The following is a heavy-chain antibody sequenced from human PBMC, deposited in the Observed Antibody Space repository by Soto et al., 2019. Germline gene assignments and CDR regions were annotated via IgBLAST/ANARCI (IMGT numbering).Heavy chain of an antibody. J-gene: IGHJ5*02. CDR2: IDYRVSN. Sequence: QLQLQESGPGLVKPSETLSLTCTVSGGSISSSSYYWGWIRQPPGKGLEWIGSIDYRVSNYYNPSLKSRVPKSVDASKTQFPLQLSYVPAAATAVYSCARQGDGSSTSCYASEWFNPWGQGTLVTVSS. CDR3: ARQGDGSSTSCYASEWFNP. V-gene: IGHV4-39*01. D-gene: IGHD2-2*01. CDR1: GGSISSSSYY.